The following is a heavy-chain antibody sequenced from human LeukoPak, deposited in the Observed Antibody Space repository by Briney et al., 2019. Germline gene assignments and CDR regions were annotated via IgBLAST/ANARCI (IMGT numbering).Heavy chain of an antibody. Sequence: GGSLRLSCAASGFSISTYGMPWVRQAPGKGLEWVAMISHDGSEKYYVDSAKGRFTISRDNSKNTLYLQMNSLRGEDTAMYYCAKDLYSSGWYNYFDPWGQGTLVTVSS. D-gene: IGHD6-19*01. CDR3: AKDLYSSGWYNYFDP. J-gene: IGHJ5*02. V-gene: IGHV3-30*18. CDR2: ISHDGSEK. CDR1: GFSISTYG.